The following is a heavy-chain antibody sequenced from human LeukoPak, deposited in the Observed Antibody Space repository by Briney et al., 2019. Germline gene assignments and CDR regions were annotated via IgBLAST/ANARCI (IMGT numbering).Heavy chain of an antibody. Sequence: SSETLSLTCTVSGGSISSYYWSWIRQPPGKGLEWIGYIYYSGSTDYNPSLKSRVTISVDTSKNQFSLKLSSVTAADTAVYYCARGSIAAAGGGFDYWGQGTLVTVSS. CDR2: IYYSGST. V-gene: IGHV4-59*12. CDR3: ARGSIAAAGGGFDY. J-gene: IGHJ4*02. CDR1: GGSISSYY. D-gene: IGHD6-13*01.